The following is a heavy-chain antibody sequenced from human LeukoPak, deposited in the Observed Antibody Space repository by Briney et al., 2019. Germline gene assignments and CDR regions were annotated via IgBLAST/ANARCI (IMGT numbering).Heavy chain of an antibody. V-gene: IGHV3-30-3*01. CDR1: GFTFDDYA. D-gene: IGHD1-26*01. CDR2: ISYDGSNK. J-gene: IGHJ5*02. Sequence: GGSLRLSCAASGFTFDDYAMHWVRQAPGKGLEWVAVISYDGSNKYYADSVKGRFTISRDNSKNTLYLQMNSLRAEDTAVYYCAREGGSYYGVNLWGQGTLVTVSS. CDR3: AREGGSYYGVNL.